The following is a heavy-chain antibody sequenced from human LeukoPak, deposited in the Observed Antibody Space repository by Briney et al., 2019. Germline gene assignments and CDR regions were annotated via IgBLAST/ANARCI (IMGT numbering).Heavy chain of an antibody. CDR2: ISGSGGST. Sequence: PGGSLRLSCAASGSTFSSYAMSWVRQAPGKGLEWVSAISGSGGSTYYADSVKGRFTISRDNSKNTLYLQMSSLRAEDTAVYYCAKDQGIAVAPSDYWGQGTLVTVSS. J-gene: IGHJ4*02. D-gene: IGHD6-19*01. CDR1: GSTFSSYA. CDR3: AKDQGIAVAPSDY. V-gene: IGHV3-23*01.